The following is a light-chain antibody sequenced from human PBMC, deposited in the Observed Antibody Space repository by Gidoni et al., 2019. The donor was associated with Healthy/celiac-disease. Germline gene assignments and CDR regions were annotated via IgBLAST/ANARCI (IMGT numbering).Light chain of an antibody. CDR1: VFQKQY. V-gene: IGLV3-25*03. Sequence: SYELTQPPSVSVSPGQTARITCSGDVFQKQYAYWYQQKPGQAPVLVIYKDSERPSGIPERFSGSSSGTTVTLTISGVQAEDEADYYCQSADSSGTYNYVFGTGTKVTVL. CDR3: QSADSSGTYNYV. J-gene: IGLJ1*01. CDR2: KDS.